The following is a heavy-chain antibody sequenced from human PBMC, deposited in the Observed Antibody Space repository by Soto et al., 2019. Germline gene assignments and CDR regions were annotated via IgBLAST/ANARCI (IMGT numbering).Heavy chain of an antibody. V-gene: IGHV3-21*01. Sequence: PGGSLRLSCAASGFTFSSYSMNWVRQAPGKGLEWVSSISSSSSYIYYADSVKGRFTISRDNAKNSLYLQMNSLRAEDTAVYYCARDRNSNRGYSYVVPSPPDYWGQGTLVTVSS. CDR3: ARDRNSNRGYSYVVPSPPDY. CDR1: GFTFSSYS. J-gene: IGHJ4*02. D-gene: IGHD5-18*01. CDR2: ISSSSSYI.